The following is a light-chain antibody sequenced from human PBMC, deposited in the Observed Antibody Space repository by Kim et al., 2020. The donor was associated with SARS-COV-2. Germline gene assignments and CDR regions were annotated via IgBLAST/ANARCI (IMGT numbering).Light chain of an antibody. CDR3: SSYTSSSTVV. CDR1: GSDVGSYIR. J-gene: IGLJ2*01. V-gene: IGLV2-18*02. CDR2: EVS. Sequence: GQSVTIACPGPGSDVGSYIRVSWCQQPQGTAPILRIYEVSNRPSGVPDRFSGAKSGSPASLTISGLQAEDEADYYCSSYTSSSTVVFGGGTRLTVL.